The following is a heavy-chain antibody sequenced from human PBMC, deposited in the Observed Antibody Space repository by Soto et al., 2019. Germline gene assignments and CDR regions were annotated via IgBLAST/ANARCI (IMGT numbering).Heavy chain of an antibody. V-gene: IGHV1-69*01. CDR1: GGTLSTYA. D-gene: IGHD3-10*01. Sequence: QVQVVQSGAEVKRPGSSVKVSCKASGGTLSTYALSWVRQAPGQGLEWMGGIIPLLGTTNHAQKFQGRVTFTADESTSTTYMELSGLRSEDTALYYCARGGRWDSLSSGIATFDYWGQGTLVTVSS. CDR2: IIPLLGTT. J-gene: IGHJ4*02. CDR3: ARGGRWDSLSSGIATFDY.